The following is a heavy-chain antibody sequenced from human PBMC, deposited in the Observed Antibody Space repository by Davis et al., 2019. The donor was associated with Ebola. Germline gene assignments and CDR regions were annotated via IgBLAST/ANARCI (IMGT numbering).Heavy chain of an antibody. Sequence: ASVTVSCKTSGNPFGGYYLHWVRQAPGQGLEWLGWINSDNGDTNYAQKFHGRVTMTRDTSFATAYLELAGLRSNDTAVYYCARGQHLLGYWGQGTLITVSS. CDR1: GNPFGGYY. V-gene: IGHV1-2*02. D-gene: IGHD7-27*01. J-gene: IGHJ4*02. CDR2: INSDNGDT. CDR3: ARGQHLLGY.